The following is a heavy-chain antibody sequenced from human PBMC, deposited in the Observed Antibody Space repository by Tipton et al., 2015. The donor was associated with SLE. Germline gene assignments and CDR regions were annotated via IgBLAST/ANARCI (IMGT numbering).Heavy chain of an antibody. CDR2: IYYSGST. V-gene: IGHV4-59*01. J-gene: IGHJ3*02. CDR3: ARLHYYDFWSGYPRAFDI. D-gene: IGHD3-3*01. CDR1: GGSISSYY. Sequence: TLSLTCTVSGGSISSYYWSWIRQPPGKGLEWIGYIYYSGSTNYNPSLKSRVTISVDTSKNQFSLKLSSVTAADTAVYYCARLHYYDFWSGYPRAFDIWGQGTMVTVSS.